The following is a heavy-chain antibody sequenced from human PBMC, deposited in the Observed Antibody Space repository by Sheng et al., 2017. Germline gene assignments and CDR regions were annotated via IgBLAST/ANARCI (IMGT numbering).Heavy chain of an antibody. CDR3: ARAYDSSGYPDY. Sequence: QVQLQESGPGLVKAFRRPCPSPALSLVAPSVVTTGAGSGSPQGRDWSGLGISITVGAPTTTPPSKSRVTISVDTSKNQFSLKLSSVTAADTAVYYCARAYDSSGYPDYWGQGTLVTVSS. J-gene: IGHJ4*02. CDR1: VAPSVVTT. D-gene: IGHD3-22*01. CDR2: SITVGAP. V-gene: IGHV4-59*01.